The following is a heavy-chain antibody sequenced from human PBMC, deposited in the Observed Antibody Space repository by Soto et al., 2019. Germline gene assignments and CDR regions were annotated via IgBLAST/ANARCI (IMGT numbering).Heavy chain of an antibody. CDR1: GGSIRNYY. Sequence: SETLSLTCPVSGGSIRNYYWSWIRHPPGKGLDYIGYISYSGTTNYNPSLKSRVTISVDTSKKKLSLKLTSVTAADTAMYFCARTNYYDRSGSFGYWGHGTLVNESS. CDR3: ARTNYYDRSGSFGY. V-gene: IGHV4-59*01. D-gene: IGHD3-22*01. CDR2: ISYSGTT. J-gene: IGHJ4*01.